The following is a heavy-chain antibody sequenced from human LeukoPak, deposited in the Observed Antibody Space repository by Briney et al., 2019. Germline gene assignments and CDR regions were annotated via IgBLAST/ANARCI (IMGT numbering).Heavy chain of an antibody. V-gene: IGHV3-74*01. CDR3: ARVWHYYDSSGYYFDY. CDR2: XNSDGSST. D-gene: IGHD3-22*01. J-gene: IGHJ4*02. CDR1: XFTFSSYW. Sequence: LSCXXXXFTFSSYWMHWVRQAPGKGLGWVXXXNSDGSSTNYADSVEGRFTISRDNAKNTLYLQMNSLRAEDTAVYYCARVWHYYDSSGYYFDYWGQGTLVTVSS.